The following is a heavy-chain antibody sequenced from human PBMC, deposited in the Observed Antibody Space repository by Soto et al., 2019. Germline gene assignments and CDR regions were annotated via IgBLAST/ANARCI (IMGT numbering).Heavy chain of an antibody. CDR1: GGSISSYY. Sequence: PSETLSLTCTVSGGSISSYYWSWIRQPPGKGLEWIGYIYYSGSTNYNPSLKSRVTISVDTSKNQFSLKLSSVTAADTAVYYCARNPCGGSGGSCYSGGYYYYYYGMDVWGQGTTVT. V-gene: IGHV4-59*08. D-gene: IGHD2-15*01. CDR3: ARNPCGGSGGSCYSGGYYYYYYGMDV. CDR2: IYYSGST. J-gene: IGHJ6*02.